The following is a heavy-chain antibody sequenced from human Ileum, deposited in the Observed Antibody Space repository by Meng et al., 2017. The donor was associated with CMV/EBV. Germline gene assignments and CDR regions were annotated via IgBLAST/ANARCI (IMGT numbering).Heavy chain of an antibody. D-gene: IGHD2/OR15-2a*01. Sequence: SLKISWACAGSSFDYHAMHLVRPAPGERLEWVAGVSRDSVNIGYADSVKGRFTISRDNAKNSLYLQMNSLKTEDTDLYHCAKDLSNGTIRPYSYFFYGLDVWGQGTTVTVSS. V-gene: IGHV3-9*01. CDR3: AKDLSNGTIRPYSYFFYGLDV. J-gene: IGHJ6*02. CDR1: GSSFDYHA. CDR2: VSRDSVNI.